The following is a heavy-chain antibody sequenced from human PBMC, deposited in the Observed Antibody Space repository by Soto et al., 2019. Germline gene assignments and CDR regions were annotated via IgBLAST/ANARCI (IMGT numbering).Heavy chain of an antibody. J-gene: IGHJ4*02. Sequence: EVQLVESGGGLVKPGGSLRLSCAASGFTFSDAWMNWVRQAPGKGLEWVGRIKSKTDGGATDYAAPVKGRFTISRDDSKTTVYLQMNSLKTEDTAVYYCTTVSPYDYNNCYYFDHWGQGTLVTVSS. CDR2: IKSKTDGGAT. V-gene: IGHV3-15*07. CDR1: GFTFSDAW. D-gene: IGHD4-4*01. CDR3: TTVSPYDYNNCYYFDH.